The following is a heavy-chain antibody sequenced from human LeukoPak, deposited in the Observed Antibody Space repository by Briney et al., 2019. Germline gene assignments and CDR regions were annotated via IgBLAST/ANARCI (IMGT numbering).Heavy chain of an antibody. J-gene: IGHJ1*01. CDR1: GGSISSYY. V-gene: IGHV4-59*08. Sequence: SETLSLTCTVSGGSISSYYWSWIRQPPGKGLEWIGYIYYSGSTNYNPSLKSRVTISVDTSKNQFSLKLSSVTAADTAVYYCARLQWEPFGFHHWGQGTLVTVSS. CDR2: IYYSGST. CDR3: ARLQWEPFGFHH. D-gene: IGHD1-26*01.